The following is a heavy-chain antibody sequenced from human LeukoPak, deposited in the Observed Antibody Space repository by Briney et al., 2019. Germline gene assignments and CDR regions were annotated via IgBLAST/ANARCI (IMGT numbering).Heavy chain of an antibody. V-gene: IGHV1-18*01. Sequence: ASVKVSCKASGYTFTSYGISWVRQAPGQGLEWMGWISAYNGNTNYAQKLQGRVTMTTDTSTSTAYMELRSLRSDDTAVYYCATEARPTLGELSSYGYWGQGTLVTVSS. CDR1: GYTFTSYG. J-gene: IGHJ4*02. D-gene: IGHD3-16*01. CDR2: ISAYNGNT. CDR3: ATEARPTLGELSSYGY.